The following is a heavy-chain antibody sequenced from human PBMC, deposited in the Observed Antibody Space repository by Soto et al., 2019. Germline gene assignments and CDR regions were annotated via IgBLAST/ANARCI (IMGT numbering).Heavy chain of an antibody. CDR1: GASTSSDY. CDR2: IYITGNT. CDR3: AKEVSYSNGGGTADRLDS. Sequence: QLRLQESGPGLVKPSETLSLICSVPGASTSSDYWRWIRQPAGKGLEGIGRIYITGNTNYNPSLWGRVTIAIATSTRQFSLKLTPVTAADPAVYYCAKEVSYSNGGGTADRLDSWRQGTLVTVS. J-gene: IGHJ5*01. V-gene: IGHV4-4*07. D-gene: IGHD4-4*01.